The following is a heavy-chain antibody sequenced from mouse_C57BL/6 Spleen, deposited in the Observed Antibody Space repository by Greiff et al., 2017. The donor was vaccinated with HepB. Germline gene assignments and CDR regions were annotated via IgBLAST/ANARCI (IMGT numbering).Heavy chain of an antibody. CDR1: GYTFTSYW. D-gene: IGHD2-5*01. CDR2: IHPNSGST. J-gene: IGHJ2*01. Sequence: QVQLQQPGAELVKPGASVKLSCKASGYTFTSYWMHWVKQRPGQGLEWIGMIHPNSGSTNYNEKFKSKATLTVDKSSSTAYMQLSSLTSEDSAVYYCARDYYSSFYDYWGQGTTLTVSS. CDR3: ARDYYSSFYDY. V-gene: IGHV1-64*01.